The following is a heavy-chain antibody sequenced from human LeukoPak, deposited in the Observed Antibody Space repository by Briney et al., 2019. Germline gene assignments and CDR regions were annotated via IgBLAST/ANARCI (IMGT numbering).Heavy chain of an antibody. CDR1: GGSISSYY. Sequence: PSETLSLTCTVSGGSISSYYWSWIRQPAGKGLEWIGRIYTSGSTNYNLSLKSRVTMSVDTSKNQFSLKLSSVTAADTAVYYCARGRNSGSYAREYYFDYWGQGSLVTVSS. J-gene: IGHJ4*02. CDR2: IYTSGST. CDR3: ARGRNSGSYAREYYFDY. V-gene: IGHV4-4*07. D-gene: IGHD1-26*01.